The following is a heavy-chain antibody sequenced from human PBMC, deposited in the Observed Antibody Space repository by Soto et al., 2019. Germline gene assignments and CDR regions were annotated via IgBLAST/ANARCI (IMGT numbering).Heavy chain of an antibody. CDR1: GGSLNRYY. J-gene: IGHJ5*02. CDR3: ARFSPPWKSYDSHPGWLDP. Sequence: SETLSLTCTVSGGSLNRYYWTWIRQSPGKGLEWIGYVSSTGSTNYNPSLKSRFTMSLDTSTNELSLSLTSVTAADAAVYFSARFSPPWKSYDSHPGWLDPWGQGIMVT. D-gene: IGHD3-22*01. V-gene: IGHV4-59*01. CDR2: VSSTGST.